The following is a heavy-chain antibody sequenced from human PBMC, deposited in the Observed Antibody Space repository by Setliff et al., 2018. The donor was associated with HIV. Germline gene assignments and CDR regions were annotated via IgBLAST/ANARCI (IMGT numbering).Heavy chain of an antibody. CDR1: GFSINSGYY. V-gene: IGHV4-38-2*01. CDR3: ARVGANQSNLFGEYNFWSGRYYYYMDV. CDR2: IYQTGTT. J-gene: IGHJ6*04. Sequence: SETLSLTCAVSGFSINSGYYWGWIRQPPGKGLEWIGSIYQTGTTYYNPSLKSRVTISVDTSQNQFSLKLSSVTAADTAIYYCARVGANQSNLFGEYNFWSGRYYYYMDVWGKGTTVTVSS. D-gene: IGHD3-10*02.